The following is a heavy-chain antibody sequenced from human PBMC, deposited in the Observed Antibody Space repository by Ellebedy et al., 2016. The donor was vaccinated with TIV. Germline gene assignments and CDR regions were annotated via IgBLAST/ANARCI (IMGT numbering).Heavy chain of an antibody. Sequence: SLKISCAASGFNFDDYAMHWVRQAPGKDLDWVSGISWNSGSVNYADSVKGRFTISRDNVNDSLHLQMNSLRPEDTAFYYCVKDKSVSGFSFWFFDLWGRGTLVTVSS. V-gene: IGHV3-9*01. CDR1: GFNFDDYA. J-gene: IGHJ2*01. D-gene: IGHD3-22*01. CDR2: ISWNSGSV. CDR3: VKDKSVSGFSFWFFDL.